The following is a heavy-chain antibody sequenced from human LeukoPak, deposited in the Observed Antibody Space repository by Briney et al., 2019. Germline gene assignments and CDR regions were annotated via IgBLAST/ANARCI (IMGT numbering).Heavy chain of an antibody. V-gene: IGHV4-30-2*01. CDR2: IYHSAST. CDR3: ARDWGTFRPGEGSAFDI. CDR1: GGSISSDGYS. D-gene: IGHD3-16*01. J-gene: IGHJ3*02. Sequence: SVTLSLTCVASGGSISSDGYSWSWIRQPPGKGLEWIGCIYHSASTYYNPSLKSRVSISVDRSKNQFSLKLSSVTAADTAVYYCARDWGTFRPGEGSAFDIWGQGTMVTVSS.